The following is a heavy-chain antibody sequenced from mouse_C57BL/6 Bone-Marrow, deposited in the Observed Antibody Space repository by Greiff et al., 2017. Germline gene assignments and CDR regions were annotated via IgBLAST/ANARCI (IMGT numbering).Heavy chain of an antibody. D-gene: IGHD1-1*01. Sequence: EVQLQQSGPELVKPGASVKISCKASGYSFTGYYMNWVKQSPEKSLEWIGEINPSTGGTTYNQKFKAKATLTVDKSSSTAYMQLKSLTSEDSAVYYCASSFITTLDYWGRGTTLTVSS. CDR3: ASSFITTLDY. V-gene: IGHV1-42*01. J-gene: IGHJ2*01. CDR2: INPSTGGT. CDR1: GYSFTGYY.